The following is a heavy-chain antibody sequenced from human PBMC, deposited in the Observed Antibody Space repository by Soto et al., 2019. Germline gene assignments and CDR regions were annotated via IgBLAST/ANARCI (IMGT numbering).Heavy chain of an antibody. Sequence: QLLESGGGVVQPGKALRLSCAASGFAFNTHCMHWVRQAAGKVLEWLALMTSDGSSKFYADSVKGRCTISRDNSKNTLYLEINSLRSEDTAVYYCARDRVIRYTGYELDLWGQGTLVTVSS. V-gene: IGHV3-30-3*01. J-gene: IGHJ5*02. CDR2: MTSDGSSK. CDR3: ARDRVIRYTGYELDL. CDR1: GFAFNTHC. D-gene: IGHD3-9*01.